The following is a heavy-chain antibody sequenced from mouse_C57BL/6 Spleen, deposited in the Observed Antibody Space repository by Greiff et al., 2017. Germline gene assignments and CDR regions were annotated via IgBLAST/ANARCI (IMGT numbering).Heavy chain of an antibody. CDR3: ARQYDYFDY. D-gene: IGHD5-1-1*01. CDR2: ISYDGSN. J-gene: IGHJ2*01. CDR1: GYSITSGYY. Sequence: EVQLQQSGPGLVKPSQSLSLTCSVTGYSITSGYYWNWIRQFPGNKLEWMGYISYDGSNNYKPSLKNRISITRDPSKNQFFLKLNSVTTEDTATYYCARQYDYFDYWGQGTTLTVSS. V-gene: IGHV3-6*01.